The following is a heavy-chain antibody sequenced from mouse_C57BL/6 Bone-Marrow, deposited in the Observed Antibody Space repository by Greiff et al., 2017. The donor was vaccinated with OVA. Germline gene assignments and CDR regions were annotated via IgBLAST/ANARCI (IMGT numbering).Heavy chain of an antibody. D-gene: IGHD1-1*01. CDR1: GYTFTSYW. CDR3: ARLHYGSSYGYAMDY. J-gene: IGHJ4*01. V-gene: IGHV1-52*01. Sequence: QVQLQQPGAELVRPGSSVKLSCKASGYTFTSYWMHWVKQRPIQGLEWIGNIDPSDSETHYNQKFKDKATLTVDKSSSTAYMQLSSLTSEDSAVYYCARLHYGSSYGYAMDYWGQGTSVTVSS. CDR2: IDPSDSET.